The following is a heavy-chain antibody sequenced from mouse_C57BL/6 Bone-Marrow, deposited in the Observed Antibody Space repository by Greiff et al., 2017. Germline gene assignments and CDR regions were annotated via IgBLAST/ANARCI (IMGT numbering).Heavy chain of an antibody. J-gene: IGHJ4*01. CDR1: GYTFTDYY. CDR2: INPNNGGT. V-gene: IGHV1-26*01. CDR3: ANGYYAMDY. Sequence: EVQLQQSGPELVKPGASVKISCKASGYTFTDYYMNWVKQSHGKSLEWIGEINPNNGGTSYNQKFKGKATLTVDKSYSTAYMELRSLTSEDAAVYYCANGYYAMDYGGQGTAVTVSS.